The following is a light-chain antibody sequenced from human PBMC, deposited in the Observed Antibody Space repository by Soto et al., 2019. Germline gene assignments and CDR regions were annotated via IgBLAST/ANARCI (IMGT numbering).Light chain of an antibody. Sequence: DIQMTQSPSSLSASVGDRVTITCRASQGISNYLAWYQQRPGKVPKLLIYAASTLQPGVPSRFSGSGSGTDFTLTVSSLQPEDVATYYCQRYDSASFTFGPGTKVDIK. CDR2: AAS. V-gene: IGKV1-27*01. CDR3: QRYDSASFT. CDR1: QGISNY. J-gene: IGKJ3*01.